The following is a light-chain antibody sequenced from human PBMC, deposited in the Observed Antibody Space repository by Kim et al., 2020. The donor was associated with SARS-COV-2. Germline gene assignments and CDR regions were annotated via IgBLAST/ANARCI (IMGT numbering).Light chain of an antibody. CDR1: SGHGNCA. V-gene: IGLV4-69*01. Sequence: SVKLTCTLGSGHGNCAIAWHQQQPEKGPRCLMKVKSDVSHIKGDGIPHRFSGSSSGTERYLIISGLQPEDEADYYCQTWDTDIRVFGGGTKVTVL. CDR3: QTWDTDIRV. CDR2: VKSDVSH. J-gene: IGLJ2*01.